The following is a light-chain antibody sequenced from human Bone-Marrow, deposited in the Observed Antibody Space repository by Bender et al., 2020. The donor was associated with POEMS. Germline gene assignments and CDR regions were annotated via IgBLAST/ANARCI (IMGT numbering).Light chain of an antibody. CDR3: LSYDSRLSGYV. J-gene: IGLJ1*01. CDR2: SNS. Sequence: QSVLTQPPSVSASPGQRVTISCTGSTSNIGGGYDVHWYIQLPGKAPRLLLYSNSHRPSGVPGRFSGSKSGSSASLAISGLQAEDEADYHCLSYDSRLSGYVFGTGTRVSVL. CDR1: TSNIGGGYD. V-gene: IGLV1-40*01.